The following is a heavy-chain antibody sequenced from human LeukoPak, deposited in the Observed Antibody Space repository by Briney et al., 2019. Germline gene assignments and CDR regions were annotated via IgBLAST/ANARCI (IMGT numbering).Heavy chain of an antibody. CDR2: ISYDGSNK. J-gene: IGHJ4*02. Sequence: GGSLRLSCAASGFTFSSYGMHWVHQAPGKGLEWVAVISYDGSNKYYADSVKGRFTISRDNSKNTLYLQMNSLRAEDTAVYYCAKTRVGVAARPPYYFDCWGQGTLVTVSS. D-gene: IGHD6-6*01. CDR3: AKTRVGVAARPPYYFDC. CDR1: GFTFSSYG. V-gene: IGHV3-30*18.